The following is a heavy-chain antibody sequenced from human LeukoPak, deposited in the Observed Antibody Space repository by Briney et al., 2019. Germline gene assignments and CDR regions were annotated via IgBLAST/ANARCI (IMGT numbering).Heavy chain of an antibody. CDR3: ANGGELGYCSSTSCRNFDY. J-gene: IGHJ4*02. CDR2: ISGSGGST. D-gene: IGHD2-2*01. V-gene: IGHV3-23*01. Sequence: GASLRLSCAASGFTFSSYAMSWVRQAPGKGLEWVSAISGSGGSTYYADSVKGRFTISRDNSKNTLYLQMNSLRAEDTAVYYCANGGELGYCSSTSCRNFDYWGQGTLVTVSS. CDR1: GFTFSSYA.